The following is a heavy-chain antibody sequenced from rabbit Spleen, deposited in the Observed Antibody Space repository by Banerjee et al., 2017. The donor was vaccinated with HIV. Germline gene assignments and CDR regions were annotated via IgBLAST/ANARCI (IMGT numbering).Heavy chain of an antibody. Sequence: QEQLVESGGGLVQPEGSLTLTCTASGFSFSTAYWMCWVRQAPGKGLEWIGYIDPVFGITYYANWVNGRFSISRENAQNTVLLQMTSLTAADTATYFCASDNNYDDFPEYFNLWGPGTLVTVS. J-gene: IGHJ4*01. CDR2: IDPVFGIT. V-gene: IGHV1S45*01. CDR3: ASDNNYDDFPEYFNL. CDR1: GFSFSTAYW. D-gene: IGHD2-1*01.